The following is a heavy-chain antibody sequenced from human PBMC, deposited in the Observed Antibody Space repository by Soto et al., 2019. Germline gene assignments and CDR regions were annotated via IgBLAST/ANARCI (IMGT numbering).Heavy chain of an antibody. CDR3: ARDMDDFWSGYYFYYMDV. CDR2: IGADSGNT. V-gene: IGHV1-18*01. Sequence: GASVKVSCKASGFTFTSSAVQWVRQARGQRLEWIGWIGADSGNTNYAQKLQGRVTMTTDTSTSTAYMELRSLRSDDTAVYYCARDMDDFWSGYYFYYMDVWGKGTTVTVSS. CDR1: GFTFTSSA. J-gene: IGHJ6*03. D-gene: IGHD3-3*01.